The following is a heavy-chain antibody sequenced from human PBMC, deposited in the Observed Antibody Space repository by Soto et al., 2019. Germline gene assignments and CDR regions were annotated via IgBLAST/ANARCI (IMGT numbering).Heavy chain of an antibody. V-gene: IGHV4-4*02. D-gene: IGHD1-26*01. Sequence: QVQLQESGPGLVKPSGTLSLTCAVSGGSISSSNWWSWVRQPPGKGLEWIGEIYHSGSTNYNPSLNSRVTISVDKSTNQFSLKLSSVTAADTAVYYCARVAWELLHPFDYWGQGTLVTVSS. CDR3: ARVAWELLHPFDY. CDR2: IYHSGST. CDR1: GGSISSSNW. J-gene: IGHJ4*02.